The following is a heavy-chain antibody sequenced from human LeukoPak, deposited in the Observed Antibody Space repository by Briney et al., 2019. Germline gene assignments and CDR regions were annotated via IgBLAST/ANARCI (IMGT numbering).Heavy chain of an antibody. J-gene: IGHJ2*01. V-gene: IGHV3-23*01. D-gene: IGHD3-10*01. CDR1: GFTFSSYA. CDR3: ARPGSKSDWYFDL. CDR2: ISGSGGST. Sequence: GGSLRLSCAASGFTFSSYAMSWVRQAPGKGLEWVSAISGSGGSTYYADSVKGRFTISRDNSKNTQYLQMNSLRAEDTAVYYCARPGSKSDWYFDLWGRGTLVTVSS.